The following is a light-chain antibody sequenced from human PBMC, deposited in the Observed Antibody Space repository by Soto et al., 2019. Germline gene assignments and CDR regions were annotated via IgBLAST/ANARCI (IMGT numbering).Light chain of an antibody. Sequence: VMTQSPVTLSLSPGESATLSCRASQSVSSYLAWYQQKPGQAPRLLMYDVSNRATGLPDRFSGSGSGTDLNLTISRLEPEDFAVYYCQQRSNWPFTCGPGTKVDIK. CDR1: QSVSSY. J-gene: IGKJ3*01. CDR3: QQRSNWPFT. V-gene: IGKV3-11*01. CDR2: DVS.